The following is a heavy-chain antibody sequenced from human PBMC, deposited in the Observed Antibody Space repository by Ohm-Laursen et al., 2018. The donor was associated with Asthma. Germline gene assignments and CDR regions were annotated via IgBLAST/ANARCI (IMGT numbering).Heavy chain of an antibody. CDR3: ARYLFDY. Sequence: SSVKVSCKASGYTSINYGISWLRQAPGQGLEWMGWISTYNGNTKYAQKHQGRVTMTRDASTSTAYMELRSLRSEDTAVYYCARYLFDYWGQGTLVTVSS. CDR1: GYTSINYG. J-gene: IGHJ4*02. CDR2: ISTYNGNT. V-gene: IGHV1-18*04. D-gene: IGHD2-2*01.